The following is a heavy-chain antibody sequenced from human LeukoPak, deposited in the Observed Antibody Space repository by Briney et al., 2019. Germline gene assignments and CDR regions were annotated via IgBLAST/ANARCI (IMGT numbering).Heavy chain of an antibody. D-gene: IGHD5-18*01. CDR1: GYSLSNYW. Sequence: GGSLRLSCAASGYSLSNYWMTWVRQAPEKGLEWVANIKHDGSEKPYVDSVKGRFIIFRDNAKNSLLLQMNRLRAEDTAMYYCTRDPVGSYGWGAFDIWGRGTMVTVSS. CDR3: TRDPVGSYGWGAFDI. J-gene: IGHJ3*02. CDR2: IKHDGSEK. V-gene: IGHV3-7*01.